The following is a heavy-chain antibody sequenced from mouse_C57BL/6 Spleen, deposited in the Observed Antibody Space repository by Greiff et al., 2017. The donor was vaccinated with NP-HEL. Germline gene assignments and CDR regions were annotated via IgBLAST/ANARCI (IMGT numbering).Heavy chain of an antibody. CDR1: GYTFTSYG. J-gene: IGHJ2*01. V-gene: IGHV1-81*01. CDR2: IYPRSGNT. Sequence: VQLQQSGAELARPGAPVKLSCKASGYTFTSYGISWVKQRTGQGLEWIGEIYPRSGNTYYNEKFKGKATLTADKSSSTAYMELRSLTSEDSAVYFCARRYDYDGPLCDYWGQGTTLTVSS. CDR3: ARRYDYDGPLCDY. D-gene: IGHD2-4*01.